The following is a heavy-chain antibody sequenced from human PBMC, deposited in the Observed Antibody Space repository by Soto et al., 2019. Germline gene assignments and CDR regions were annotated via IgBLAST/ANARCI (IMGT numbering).Heavy chain of an antibody. J-gene: IGHJ6*02. CDR3: ARRAGVGRSSTSCYRSYHYYNYGKDV. CDR1: GGSFSGYY. CDR2: INHSGST. D-gene: IGHD2-2*01. V-gene: IGHV4-34*01. Sequence: PSETLSLTCAVYGGSFSGYYWSWIRQPPGKGLEWLGEINHSGSTNYNPSLKSRVTISVDTSKNQCALKLSSGAAADTAVYYCARRAGVGRSSTSCYRSYHYYNYGKDVWGQGATVTSP.